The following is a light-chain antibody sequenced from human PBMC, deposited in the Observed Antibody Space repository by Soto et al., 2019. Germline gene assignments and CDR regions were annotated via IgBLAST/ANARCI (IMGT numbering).Light chain of an antibody. V-gene: IGLV2-14*03. Sequence: QSVLTQPASVSGSPGQSITISCTGTSSDVGGYNYVSWYQQHPGKAPKLMIYDDSNRPSGVSNRFSGFKSGNTASLTISGLQAEDEDDYYWSSFRSINNWVFGGGTKVTVL. J-gene: IGLJ3*02. CDR1: SSDVGGYNY. CDR2: DDS. CDR3: SSFRSINNWV.